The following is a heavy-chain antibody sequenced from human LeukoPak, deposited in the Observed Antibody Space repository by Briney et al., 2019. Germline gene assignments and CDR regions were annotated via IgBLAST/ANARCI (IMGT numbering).Heavy chain of an antibody. CDR1: GFTFSSYD. V-gene: IGHV3-30*03. J-gene: IGHJ4*02. D-gene: IGHD6-19*01. CDR3: ARASLAGDPFDY. CDR2: ISYDGGSK. Sequence: GGSLRLSCAASGFTFSSYDMHWVRQAPGKGLEWVTLISYDGGSKYYGDSVKGRFTISRDNSKNTLYLQMNSLRAEDTAVYYCARASLAGDPFDYWGQGTLVTVSS.